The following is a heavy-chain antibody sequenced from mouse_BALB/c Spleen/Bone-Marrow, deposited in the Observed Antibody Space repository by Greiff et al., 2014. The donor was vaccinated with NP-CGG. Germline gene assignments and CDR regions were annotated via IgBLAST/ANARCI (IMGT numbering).Heavy chain of an antibody. Sequence: VQLQQSGPELVKPGASVKISCKASGYAFSSSWMNWVKQRPGQGLEWIGRIYPGDGDTNYNGKFKGKATLTADKSSSTAYRQLSSLTSVDSAVYFCARDGYGKRNYFDYWGQGTTLTVSS. CDR3: ARDGYGKRNYFDY. J-gene: IGHJ2*01. V-gene: IGHV1-82*01. CDR1: GYAFSSSW. D-gene: IGHD2-1*01. CDR2: IYPGDGDT.